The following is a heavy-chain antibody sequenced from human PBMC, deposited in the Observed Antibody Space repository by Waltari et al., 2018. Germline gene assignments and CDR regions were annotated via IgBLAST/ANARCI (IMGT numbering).Heavy chain of an antibody. V-gene: IGHV4-4*07. Sequence: QLQLEESGPGLVKPSETLSLTCLVSGGSIGSYYWRWIRQPAGTGLEWIGLINNRGDTKYNPSLQSRVTISVDNSRDQFSLRLSSVTAADTAVYYCAKAMSGDGSLFEFWGQGALVTVSS. CDR3: AKAMSGDGSLFEF. CDR1: GGSIGSYY. J-gene: IGHJ1*01. CDR2: INNRGDT. D-gene: IGHD3-10*01.